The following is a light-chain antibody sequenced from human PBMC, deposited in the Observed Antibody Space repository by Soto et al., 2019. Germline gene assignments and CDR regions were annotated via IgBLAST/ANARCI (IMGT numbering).Light chain of an antibody. J-gene: IGLJ1*01. CDR3: SSYSSSSTLYV. CDR1: SSDVGGYKF. V-gene: IGLV2-14*01. CDR2: EVS. Sequence: QPASVSGSPGQSITISCTGTSSDVGGYKFVSWYQQHPGKDPKLMIYEVSHRPSGVSNRFSGSKSGNTAYLTISGLQAEDEADYYCSSYSSSSTLYVFGTGTKVTVL.